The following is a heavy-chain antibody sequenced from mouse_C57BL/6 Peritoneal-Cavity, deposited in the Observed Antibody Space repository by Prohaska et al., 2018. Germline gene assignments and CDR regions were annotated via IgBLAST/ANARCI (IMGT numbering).Heavy chain of an antibody. CDR2: INPDSSTI. CDR1: GIVSSRYW. J-gene: IGHJ2*01. Sequence: EVKLLQSGGGLVQPGGSLKLSCAASGIVSSRYWMSWVRRAPGKGLEWIEEINPDSSTINYAPSLKDKFIISRDNAKNTLYLQMSKVRTEDTALYYCASLSYYCDYWGQGTTLTVSS. D-gene: IGHD6-5*01. CDR3: ASLSYYCDY. V-gene: IGHV4-1*01.